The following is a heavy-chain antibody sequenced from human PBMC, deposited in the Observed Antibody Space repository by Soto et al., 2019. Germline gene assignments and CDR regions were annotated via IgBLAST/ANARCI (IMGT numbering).Heavy chain of an antibody. J-gene: IGHJ3*02. CDR3: ASPRACSGGSCYLGDAFDI. CDR2: IIPILGIA. D-gene: IGHD2-15*01. Sequence: QVQLVQSGAEVKKPGSSVKVSCKASGGTFSSYTISWVRQAPGQGLEWMGRIIPILGIANYAQKFQGRVTITADKSTSTAYMEMSSLRSEDTAVYYCASPRACSGGSCYLGDAFDIWGQGTMVTVSS. CDR1: GGTFSSYT. V-gene: IGHV1-69*02.